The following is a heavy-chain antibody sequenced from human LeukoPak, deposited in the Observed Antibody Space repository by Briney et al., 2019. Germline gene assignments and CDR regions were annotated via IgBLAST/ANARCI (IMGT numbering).Heavy chain of an antibody. CDR2: FDPEDGET. D-gene: IGHD2-2*02. CDR1: GGTFSSYA. CDR3: ATGWDCSSTSCYRDKWFDP. V-gene: IGHV1-24*01. J-gene: IGHJ5*02. Sequence: ASVKVSCKASGGTFSSYAISWVRQAPGQGLEWMGGFDPEDGETIYAQKFQGRVTMTEDTSTDTAYMELSSLRSEDTAVYYCATGWDCSSTSCYRDKWFDPWGQGTLVTVSS.